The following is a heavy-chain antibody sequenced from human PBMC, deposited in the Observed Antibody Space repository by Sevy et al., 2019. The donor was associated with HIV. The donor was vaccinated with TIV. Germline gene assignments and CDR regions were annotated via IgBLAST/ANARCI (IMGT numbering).Heavy chain of an antibody. Sequence: SETLSLTCTVSGGSITSLYWNWIRQPPGKGLEWIANIYYKGHINYNPSLKSRVTLALDTSKNQFSLRLSSVTAADTAMYYCAGENAWGRGYSWGQGTLVTVSS. V-gene: IGHV4-59*08. CDR2: IYYKGHI. D-gene: IGHD1-26*01. CDR3: AGENAWGRGYS. CDR1: GGSITSLY. J-gene: IGHJ4*02.